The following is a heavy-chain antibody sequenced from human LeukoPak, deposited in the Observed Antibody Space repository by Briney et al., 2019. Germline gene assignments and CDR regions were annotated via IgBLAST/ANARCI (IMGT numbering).Heavy chain of an antibody. CDR1: GGSFSGYY. D-gene: IGHD2-2*01. CDR3: ACSSTSWPMYYYYGMDV. CDR2: INHSGST. Sequence: PSETLSLTCAVYGGSFSGYYWSWIRQPPGKGLEWIGEINHSGSTNYNPSLKGRVTISVDTSKNQFSLKLSSVTAADTAVYYCACSSTSWPMYYYYGMDVWGQGTTVTVSS. J-gene: IGHJ6*02. V-gene: IGHV4-34*01.